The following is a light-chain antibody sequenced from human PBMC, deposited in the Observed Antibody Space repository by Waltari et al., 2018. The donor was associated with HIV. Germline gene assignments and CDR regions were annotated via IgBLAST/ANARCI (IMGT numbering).Light chain of an antibody. V-gene: IGKV3-11*01. CDR1: QSVSTY. J-gene: IGKJ2*01. Sequence: EIVLTQSPATLSLSPGERATLSCRASQSVSTYLALYQQKPGQAPRLLIYEASNRATGIPARFSGSGSGTDFTLTISSLEPEDFAVYYCQQRSYWPFTFGQGTKLEIK. CDR3: QQRSYWPFT. CDR2: EAS.